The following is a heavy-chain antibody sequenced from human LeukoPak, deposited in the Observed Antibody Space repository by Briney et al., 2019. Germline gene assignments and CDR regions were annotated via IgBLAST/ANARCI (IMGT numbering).Heavy chain of an antibody. CDR3: ASSPEGGSEPFDY. V-gene: IGHV4-4*02. D-gene: IGHD1-14*01. CDR1: SGSISSSNW. J-gene: IGHJ4*02. CDR2: IYHSGST. Sequence: SETLSLTCAVSSGSISSSNWWSWVRQPPGKGLEWIGEIYHSGSTNYNPSLKSRVTISVDKSKNQFSLKLSSVTAADTAVYYCASSPEGGSEPFDYWGQGTLVTVSS.